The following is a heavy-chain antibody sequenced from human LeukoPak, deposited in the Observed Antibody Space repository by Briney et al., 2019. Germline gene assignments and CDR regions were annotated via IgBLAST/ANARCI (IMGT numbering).Heavy chain of an antibody. Sequence: GGSLRLSCAASGFTVDGHYMNWVRQAPGKGLEWVSVVYRGGTTFYADSVKGRFTSSRDNSKNMLYLHMNSLRAEDTAVYYCARPLWFDYWGQGTLVTVSS. D-gene: IGHD3-16*01. CDR2: VYRGGTT. CDR1: GFTVDGHY. V-gene: IGHV3-66*04. CDR3: ARPLWFDY. J-gene: IGHJ4*02.